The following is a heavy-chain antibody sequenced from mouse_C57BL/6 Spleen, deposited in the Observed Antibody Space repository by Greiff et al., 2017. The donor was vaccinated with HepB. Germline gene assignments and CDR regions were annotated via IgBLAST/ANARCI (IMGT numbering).Heavy chain of an antibody. D-gene: IGHD2-4*01. Sequence: VQLQQSGAELVKPGASVKLSCKASGYTFTSYWMQWVKQRPGQGLEWIGEIDPSDSYTNYTQKFKGKATLTVDTSSSTAYMQLSSLTSEDSAVYYCARRDDSLAYWGQGTLVTVSA. J-gene: IGHJ3*01. CDR3: ARRDDSLAY. V-gene: IGHV1-50*01. CDR2: IDPSDSYT. CDR1: GYTFTSYW.